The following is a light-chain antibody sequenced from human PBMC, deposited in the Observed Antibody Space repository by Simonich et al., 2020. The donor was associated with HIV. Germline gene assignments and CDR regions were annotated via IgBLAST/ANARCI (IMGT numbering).Light chain of an antibody. CDR2: WAS. J-gene: IGKJ1*01. Sequence: DIVMTQSPDSLTVSLGERATIKCKSSQSILYSSNNKNYLAWYQQKVGQPPKLLIYWASTRESGVPDRFSGSGSGTDFTLTINSLQAEDVAVYYCQQYYSTPQTFGQGTKVEIK. CDR3: QQYYSTPQT. CDR1: QSILYSSNNKNY. V-gene: IGKV4-1*01.